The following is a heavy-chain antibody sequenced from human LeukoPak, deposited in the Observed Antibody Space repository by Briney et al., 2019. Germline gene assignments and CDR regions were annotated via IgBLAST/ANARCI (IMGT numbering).Heavy chain of an antibody. CDR2: IGSSSSYI. CDR3: ARGGYCSSTSCYYYYGMDV. V-gene: IGHV3-21*01. J-gene: IGHJ6*02. Sequence: GGSLRLSCAASGFTFSSYSMNWVRQAPGKGLEWVSSIGSSSSYIYYADSVKGRFTISRDNAKNSLYLQMNSLRAEDTAVYYCARGGYCSSTSCYYYYGMDVWGQGTTVTVSS. D-gene: IGHD2-2*01. CDR1: GFTFSSYS.